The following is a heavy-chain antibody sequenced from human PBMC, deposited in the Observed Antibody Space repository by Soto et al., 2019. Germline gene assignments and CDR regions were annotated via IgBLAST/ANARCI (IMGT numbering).Heavy chain of an antibody. CDR1: GFTFSSYG. Sequence: QVQLVESGGGVVQPGRSLRLSCAASGFTFSSYGMHWVRQAPGKGLEWVAVIWYDGSNKYYADSVKGRFTISRDNSKNTLDLQMNSLRAEDTAVYYCAREGGGSYPPSKYYYYYGRDVWGQGTTVTVSS. J-gene: IGHJ6*02. D-gene: IGHD3-16*02. CDR3: AREGGGSYPPSKYYYYYGRDV. CDR2: IWYDGSNK. V-gene: IGHV3-33*01.